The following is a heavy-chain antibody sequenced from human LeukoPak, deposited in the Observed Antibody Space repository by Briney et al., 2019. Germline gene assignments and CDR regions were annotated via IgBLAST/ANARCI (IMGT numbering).Heavy chain of an antibody. V-gene: IGHV4-34*01. D-gene: IGHD5-24*01. CDR3: ARAHSREMATIVRRIDP. CDR2: INHSGST. J-gene: IGHJ5*02. Sequence: SETLSLTCAVYGGSFSGYYWSWIRQPPGKGLEWIGEINHSGSTNYNPSLKSRVTISVDTSKNQFSLKLSSVTAADTAVYYCARAHSREMATIVRRIDPWGQGTLVIVSS. CDR1: GGSFSGYY.